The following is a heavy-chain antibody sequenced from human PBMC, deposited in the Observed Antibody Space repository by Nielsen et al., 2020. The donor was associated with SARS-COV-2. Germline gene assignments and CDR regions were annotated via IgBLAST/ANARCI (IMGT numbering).Heavy chain of an antibody. CDR2: MWYHGGDE. CDR3: ARDLTFGAYWFDP. CDR1: GFTFRSYG. Sequence: GGSLRLSCAASGFTFRSYGMHWVRQPPGKGLEWVAHMWYHGGDENYADSVRGRFTISRDLSKNTVYLQMSSLRVEDTAVYYCARDLTFGAYWFDPWSQGTLVTVSS. D-gene: IGHD3/OR15-3a*01. V-gene: IGHV3-33*08. J-gene: IGHJ5*02.